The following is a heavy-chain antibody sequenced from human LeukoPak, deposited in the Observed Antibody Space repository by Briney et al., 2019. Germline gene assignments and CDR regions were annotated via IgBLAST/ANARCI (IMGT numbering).Heavy chain of an antibody. D-gene: IGHD1-26*01. J-gene: IGHJ4*02. Sequence: GGSLRLSCAASGFTFSSYAMSWVRQAPGKGLEWVSAISGSGGSTYYADSVKGRFTISRDNSKNTLYLQMNSLRAEDTAVYYCARDHGGSYFGYFDYWGQGTLVTVSS. CDR3: ARDHGGSYFGYFDY. CDR1: GFTFSSYA. CDR2: ISGSGGST. V-gene: IGHV3-23*01.